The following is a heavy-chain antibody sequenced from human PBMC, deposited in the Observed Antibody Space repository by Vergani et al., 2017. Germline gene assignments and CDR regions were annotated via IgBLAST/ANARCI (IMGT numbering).Heavy chain of an antibody. J-gene: IGHJ4*02. D-gene: IGHD1-26*01. CDR3: AREGRVGGIDY. CDR1: GGSISSYY. V-gene: IGHV4-59*01. CDR2: IYYSGST. Sequence: QVQLQESGPGLVKPSETLSLTCTASGGSISSYYWSWIRQPPGKGLEWIGYIYYSGSTNYNPSLKSRVTISVDTSKNQFSLKLSSVTAADTAVYYCAREGRVGGIDYWGQGTLVTVSS.